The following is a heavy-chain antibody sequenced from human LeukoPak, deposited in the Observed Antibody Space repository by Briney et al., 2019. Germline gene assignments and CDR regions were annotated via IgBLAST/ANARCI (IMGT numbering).Heavy chain of an antibody. CDR2: IKQDGSEK. CDR1: GFTFSSYW. Sequence: GGSLRLSCAASGFTFSSYWMSWVRQAPGKGLEWVTNIKQDGSEKYYVDSVKGRFTISRDNAKNSLYLQMNSLRAEDTAVYYCARGGVEMATINWGQGTLVTVSS. D-gene: IGHD5-24*01. V-gene: IGHV3-7*01. CDR3: ARGGVEMATIN. J-gene: IGHJ4*02.